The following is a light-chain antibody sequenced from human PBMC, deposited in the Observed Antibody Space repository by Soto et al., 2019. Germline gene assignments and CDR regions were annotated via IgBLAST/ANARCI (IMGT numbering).Light chain of an antibody. J-gene: IGKJ2*01. Sequence: DIQMTQSPSSLSASVGDRVPLTCQASQDISNYLNWYQQKPGKAPKLLIYDASNLETGVPSRFSGSGSGTDFTFTISSLQPEDIATYYCQQYDNPPYTFGQGTKLEIK. V-gene: IGKV1-33*01. CDR2: DAS. CDR1: QDISNY. CDR3: QQYDNPPYT.